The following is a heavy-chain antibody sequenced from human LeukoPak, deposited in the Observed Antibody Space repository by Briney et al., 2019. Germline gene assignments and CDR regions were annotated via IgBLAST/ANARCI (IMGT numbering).Heavy chain of an antibody. CDR2: IGTAGDT. V-gene: IGHV3-13*01. J-gene: IGHJ6*03. CDR1: GFTFSSYD. D-gene: IGHD6-13*01. CDR3: AREHYSSSWYGDYYYYMDV. Sequence: GGSLRLSCAASGFTFSSYDMHWVRHATGKGLEWVSAIGTAGDTYYPGSVKGRFTISRENAKNSLYLQMNSLRAGDTAVYYCAREHYSSSWYGDYYYYMDVWGKGTTVTVSS.